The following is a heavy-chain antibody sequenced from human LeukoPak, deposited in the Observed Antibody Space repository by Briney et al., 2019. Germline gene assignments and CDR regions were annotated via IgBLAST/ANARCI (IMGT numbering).Heavy chain of an antibody. CDR1: GYSISSGYY. CDR3: ATAQWLVKTPGWFDP. V-gene: IGHV4-38-2*02. Sequence: SETLSLTCTVSGYSISSGYYWGWIRQPPGKGLEWIGSIYHSGSTYYNPSLKSRVTISVDTSKNKFSLELSSVTAADTAVYYCATAQWLVKTPGWFDPWGQGTLVTVSS. J-gene: IGHJ5*02. D-gene: IGHD6-19*01. CDR2: IYHSGST.